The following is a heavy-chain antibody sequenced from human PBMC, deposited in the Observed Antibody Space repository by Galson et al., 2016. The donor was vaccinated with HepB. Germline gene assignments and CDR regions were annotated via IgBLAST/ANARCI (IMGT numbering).Heavy chain of an antibody. CDR2: IWYDGSNK. V-gene: IGHV3-33*01. Sequence: SLRLSCAASAFIFSSYVMHWVRQAPGKGLEWVAVIWYDGSNKFYADSVKGRFTISRDNSKNTLFLQMNSLRAEDTAVYYCARGDYGDYGNFGMDVWGQGTTVTVSS. D-gene: IGHD4-17*01. J-gene: IGHJ6*02. CDR1: AFIFSSYV. CDR3: ARGDYGDYGNFGMDV.